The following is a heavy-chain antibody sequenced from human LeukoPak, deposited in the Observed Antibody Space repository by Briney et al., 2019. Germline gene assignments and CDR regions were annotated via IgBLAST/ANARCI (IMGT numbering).Heavy chain of an antibody. J-gene: IGHJ4*02. V-gene: IGHV1-2*02. D-gene: IGHD5-24*01. CDR1: GYTFTGYY. Sequence: GASVKVSCKASGYTFTGYYMHWVRQAPGQGLEWMGWIDPNSGDTNYAQKFQGRVTMTRDTSTSTAYMELSRLRSDDTAVYYCARDPRDGYNCPFYFWGQGTLVTVSS. CDR3: ARDPRDGYNCPFYF. CDR2: IDPNSGDT.